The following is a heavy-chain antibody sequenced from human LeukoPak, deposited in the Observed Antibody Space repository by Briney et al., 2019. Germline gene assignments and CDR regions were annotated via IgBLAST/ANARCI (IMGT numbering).Heavy chain of an antibody. V-gene: IGHV3-7*01. Sequence: RGSLRLSCVGSGFTFSDYWMRWVRQAPGKGLEEVANIKQDGSEKDYVDALKGRFTISRDNAKNSLYLQMNSLRAEDTAVYYCARWLELMRNFDWWGQGTLVTVSS. D-gene: IGHD5-24*01. CDR1: GFTFSDYW. J-gene: IGHJ4*02. CDR3: ARWLELMRNFDW. CDR2: IKQDGSEK.